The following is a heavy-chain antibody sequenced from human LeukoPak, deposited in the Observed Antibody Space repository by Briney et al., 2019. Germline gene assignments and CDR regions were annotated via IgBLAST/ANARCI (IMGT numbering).Heavy chain of an antibody. D-gene: IGHD6-13*01. CDR1: GYTFTSYG. CDR2: ISAYNGNT. Sequence: APVKVSCKASGYTFTSYGISWVRQAPGQGLEWMGWISAYNGNTNYAQKLQGRVTMTTDTSTSTAYMELRSLRSDDTAVYYCATAWAAAGRGGYYFDYWGQGTLVTVSS. J-gene: IGHJ4*02. V-gene: IGHV1-18*01. CDR3: ATAWAAAGRGGYYFDY.